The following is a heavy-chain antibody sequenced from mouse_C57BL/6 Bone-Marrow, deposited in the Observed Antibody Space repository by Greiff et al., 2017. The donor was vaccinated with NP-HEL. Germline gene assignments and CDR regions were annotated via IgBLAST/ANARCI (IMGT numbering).Heavy chain of an antibody. CDR3: ARHRGYYAMDY. CDR1: GFTFSDYG. CDR2: ISNLAYSI. V-gene: IGHV5-15*01. Sequence: EVMLVASGGGLVQPGGSLKLSCAASGFTFSDYGMAWVRQAPRKGPEWVAFISNLAYSIYYADTVTGRFTISRENAENTLYLEMSSLRSEDTAMYYCARHRGYYAMDYWGQGTSVTVSS. J-gene: IGHJ4*01.